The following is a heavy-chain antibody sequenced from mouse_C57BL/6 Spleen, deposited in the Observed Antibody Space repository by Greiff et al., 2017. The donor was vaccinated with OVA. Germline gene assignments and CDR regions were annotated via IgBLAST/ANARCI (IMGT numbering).Heavy chain of an antibody. D-gene: IGHD2-5*01. CDR2: IYPGSGNT. Sequence: VKLQESGPELVKPGASVKISCKASGYSFTSYYIHWVKQRPGQGLEWIGWIYPGSGNTKYNEKFKGKATLTADTSSSTAYMQLRSLTSEDSAVYYCARYSNYVDYYAMDYWGQGTSVTVSS. CDR3: ARYSNYVDYYAMDY. J-gene: IGHJ4*01. CDR1: GYSFTSYY. V-gene: IGHV1-66*01.